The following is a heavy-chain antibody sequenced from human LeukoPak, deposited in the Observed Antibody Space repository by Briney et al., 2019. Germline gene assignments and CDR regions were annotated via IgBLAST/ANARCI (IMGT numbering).Heavy chain of an antibody. CDR2: ISSSGST. D-gene: IGHD3-10*01. CDR3: ARNRYYYGSGSYGVPNWFDP. Sequence: PSQTLSLTCTVSGDSISSGDYYWSWIRQPAGKGLEWIGRISSSGSTNYNPSLKSRVTISVDTSKNQFSLKLSSVTAADTAVYYCARNRYYYGSGSYGVPNWFDPWGQGTLVTVSS. CDR1: GDSISSGDYY. J-gene: IGHJ5*02. V-gene: IGHV4-61*02.